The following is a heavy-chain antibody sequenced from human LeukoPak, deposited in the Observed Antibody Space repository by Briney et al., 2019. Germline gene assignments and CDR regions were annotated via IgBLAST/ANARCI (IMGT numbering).Heavy chain of an antibody. CDR2: INHSGGT. J-gene: IGHJ5*02. D-gene: IGHD3-9*01. CDR3: ARRYFDWLLRYNWFDP. Sequence: PSETLSLTCAVYGGSFSGYSWTWIRQPPGKGLEWIGEINHSGGTNHNPSLMSRVIMSVDTSKNQISLKLSSVTAADTAVYYCARRYFDWLLRYNWFDPWGQGTLVTVSS. CDR1: GGSFSGYS. V-gene: IGHV4-34*01.